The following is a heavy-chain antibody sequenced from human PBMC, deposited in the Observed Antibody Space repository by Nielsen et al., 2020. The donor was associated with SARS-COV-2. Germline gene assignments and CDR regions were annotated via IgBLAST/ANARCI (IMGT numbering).Heavy chain of an antibody. CDR1: GGSFSGYY. J-gene: IGHJ4*02. CDR3: ARARLWFGEPIGGYPDY. Sequence: SETLSLTCAAYGGSFSGYYWSWIRQPPGKGLEWIGEINHSGSTNYNPSLKSRVTISVDTSKNQFSLKLSSVTAADTAVYYCARARLWFGEPIGGYPDYWGQGTLVTVSS. V-gene: IGHV4-34*01. D-gene: IGHD3-10*01. CDR2: INHSGST.